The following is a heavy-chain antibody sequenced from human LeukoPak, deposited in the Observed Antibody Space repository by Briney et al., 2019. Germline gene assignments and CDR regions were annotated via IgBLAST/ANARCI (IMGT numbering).Heavy chain of an antibody. D-gene: IGHD3-3*01. CDR2: IYTSGST. J-gene: IGHJ6*03. V-gene: IGHV4-4*07. CDR3: AREALFWSGMYYCYYYMDV. Sequence: PSETLSLTCTVSGGSISSYYWIWIRQPAGKGLDWIGRIYTSGSTNYNPSLKSRVTMSVDTSKNQFSLKLSSVTAADTAVYYCAREALFWSGMYYCYYYMDVWGKGTTVTVSS. CDR1: GGSISSYY.